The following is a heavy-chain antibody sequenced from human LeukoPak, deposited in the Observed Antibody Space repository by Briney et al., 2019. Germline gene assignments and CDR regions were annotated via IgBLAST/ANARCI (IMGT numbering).Heavy chain of an antibody. CDR3: AKDQEKGSYYKSYGMDV. V-gene: IGHV3-23*01. CDR1: GFTFSSYA. J-gene: IGHJ6*02. CDR2: ISGSGGST. Sequence: GGSLRLSCAASGFTFSSYAMSWVRQAPGKGLEWVSAISGSGGSTYYADSVKGRFTISRDNSKNTLYLQMNSLRAEDTAVYYCAKDQEKGSYYKSYGMDVWGQGTTVTVSS. D-gene: IGHD3-10*01.